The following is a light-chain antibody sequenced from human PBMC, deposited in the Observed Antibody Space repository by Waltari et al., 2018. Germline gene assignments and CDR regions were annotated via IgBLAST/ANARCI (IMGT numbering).Light chain of an antibody. V-gene: IGKV1-5*03. CDR2: KAS. CDR3: QQYNSYPYT. CDR1: QSISSW. Sequence: DIQMTQSPSTLSASVGDRVTITCRASQSISSWLAWYQQKPGKAPKLLIYKASSLESVVPSRLSGSGSGTEFTLTISSLQPDDFATYYCQQYNSYPYTFGQGTKLEIK. J-gene: IGKJ2*01.